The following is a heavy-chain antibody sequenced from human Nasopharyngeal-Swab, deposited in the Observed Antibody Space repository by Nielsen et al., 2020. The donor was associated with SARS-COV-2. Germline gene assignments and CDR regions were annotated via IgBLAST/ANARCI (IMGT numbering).Heavy chain of an antibody. CDR3: ATDLDHFGGENRFDS. Sequence: ETLSLTCIVSGDSMSRFWWSWIRQAPGKGLEWVGYISATGTTTYNPSLKSRATIFIDSSRRQFSLRLSSVTAADTAVYYCATDLDHFGGENRFDSWGQGTLVTVSS. CDR1: GDSMSRFW. J-gene: IGHJ4*02. CDR2: ISATGTT. V-gene: IGHV4-4*08. D-gene: IGHD4-23*01.